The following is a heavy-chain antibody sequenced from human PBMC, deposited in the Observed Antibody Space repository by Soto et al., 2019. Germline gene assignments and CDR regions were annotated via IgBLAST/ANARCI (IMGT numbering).Heavy chain of an antibody. V-gene: IGHV4-30-4*01. D-gene: IGHD2-15*01. CDR3: ARGYCSGGSCSGGENWFDP. Sequence: QVQLQESGPGLVKPSQTLSLTCTVSGGSISSGDYYWSWIRQPPGKGLEWIGYIYYSGSTYYNPSLKSRVTISVDTSKHQFSLKLSSVTAADTAVYYCARGYCSGGSCSGGENWFDPWGQGTLVTVSS. J-gene: IGHJ5*02. CDR1: GGSISSGDYY. CDR2: IYYSGST.